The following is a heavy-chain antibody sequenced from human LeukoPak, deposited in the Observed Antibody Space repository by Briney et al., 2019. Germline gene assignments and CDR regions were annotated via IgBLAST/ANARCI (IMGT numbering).Heavy chain of an antibody. CDR1: GFIFNTYV. J-gene: IGHJ3*02. V-gene: IGHV3-30*02. Sequence: GGSLRLSCAASGFIFNTYVMHWVRQAPGKGLEWLAFIRYDGSNKNYTDSVKGRFTISRDNTKNSLYLQMNSLRAEDTAVYYCAKDGGSDPDSFDIWGQGTMVTVSS. CDR3: AKDGGSDPDSFDI. D-gene: IGHD2-15*01. CDR2: IRYDGSNK.